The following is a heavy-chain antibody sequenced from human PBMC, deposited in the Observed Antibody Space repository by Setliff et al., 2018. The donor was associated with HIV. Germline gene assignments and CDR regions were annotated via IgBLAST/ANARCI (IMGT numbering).Heavy chain of an antibody. J-gene: IGHJ5*02. CDR3: ATLRQQLITGWFDP. V-gene: IGHV3-53*01. CDR2: IYIGGST. Sequence: GSLRLSCAASGFTVSSNYMSWVRQAPGKGLERVSVIYIGGSTFYTDSVKGRFTISRDNSKNTLYLHMNSLRAEDTAVYYCATLRQQLITGWFDPWGQGTLVTVSS. D-gene: IGHD6-13*01. CDR1: GFTVSSNY.